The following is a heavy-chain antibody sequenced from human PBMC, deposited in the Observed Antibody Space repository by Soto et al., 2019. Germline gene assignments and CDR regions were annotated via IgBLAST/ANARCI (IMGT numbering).Heavy chain of an antibody. D-gene: IGHD1-20*01. Sequence: PGESLKISCNGSGYSFTSYWISWVRQMPGKGLEWMGRIDPSDSYTNYSPSFQGHVTISADKSISTAYLQWSSLKASDTAMYYCARHGIDVRDYGMDVCGQGTTVTVSS. CDR3: ARHGIDVRDYGMDV. V-gene: IGHV5-10-1*01. CDR2: IDPSDSYT. CDR1: GYSFTSYW. J-gene: IGHJ6*02.